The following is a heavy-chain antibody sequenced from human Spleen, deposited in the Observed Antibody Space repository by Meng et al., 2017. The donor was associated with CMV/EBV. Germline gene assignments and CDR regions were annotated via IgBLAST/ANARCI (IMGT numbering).Heavy chain of an antibody. Sequence: SETLSLTCTVAGGSISSSSYYWGWIREPPGKGLEWIGEVNHSGSTNYNPSLKSRLSISVDTSKNQFSLTLRSVTAADTAVYYCARVQEMSAGTYQGHYIDYWCQGTLVTVSS. D-gene: IGHD2-2*01. CDR3: ARVQEMSAGTYQGHYIDY. J-gene: IGHJ4*02. CDR2: VNHSGST. V-gene: IGHV4-39*07. CDR1: GGSISSSSYY.